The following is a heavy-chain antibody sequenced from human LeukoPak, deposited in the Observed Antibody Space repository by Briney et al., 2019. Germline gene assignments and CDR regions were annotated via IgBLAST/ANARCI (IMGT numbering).Heavy chain of an antibody. D-gene: IGHD3-10*01. CDR2: IYYSGST. J-gene: IGHJ4*02. CDR1: GGSISSGDYY. V-gene: IGHV4-30-4*01. CDR3: ARRSFSGSYYLDY. Sequence: SETLSLTCTVSGGSISSGDYYWSWIRQPPGKGLEWIGYIYYSGSTYYNPSLKSRVTISVDTSKNQFSLKLSSVTAADTAVYYCARRSFSGSYYLDYWGQGTLVTVSS.